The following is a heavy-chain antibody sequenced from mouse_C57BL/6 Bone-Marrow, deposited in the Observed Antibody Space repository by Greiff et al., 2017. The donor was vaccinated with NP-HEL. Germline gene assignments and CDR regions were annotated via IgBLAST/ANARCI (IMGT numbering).Heavy chain of an antibody. D-gene: IGHD1-1*01. CDR3: ARGCYGGGYFDV. CDR1: GYTFTSYW. J-gene: IGHJ1*03. Sequence: VQLQQPGAELVMPGASVKLSCKASGYTFTSYWMHWVKQRPGQGLEWIGEIDPSDSYTNYNQKFKGKSTLTVDKSSSTAYMQLSSLTSEDSAVYYCARGCYGGGYFDVWGTGTTVTVSS. CDR2: IDPSDSYT. V-gene: IGHV1-69*01.